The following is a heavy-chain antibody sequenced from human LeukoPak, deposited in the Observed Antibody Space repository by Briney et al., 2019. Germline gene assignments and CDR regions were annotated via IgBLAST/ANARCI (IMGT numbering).Heavy chain of an antibody. J-gene: IGHJ5*02. CDR1: GGSISSYY. CDR2: IYYSGST. Sequence: SETLSLTCTVSGGSISSYYWSWIRQPPGKGLEWIGYIYYSGSTNYNPSLKSRVTISVDTSKNQFSLKLSSVTAADTAVYYCARGNSINWYDRWGQGTLVTVSS. D-gene: IGHD3-3*02. V-gene: IGHV4-59*01. CDR3: ARGNSINWYDR.